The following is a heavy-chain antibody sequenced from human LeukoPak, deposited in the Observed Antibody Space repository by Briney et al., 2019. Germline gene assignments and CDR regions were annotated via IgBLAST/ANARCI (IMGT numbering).Heavy chain of an antibody. V-gene: IGHV4-34*01. CDR1: GGSFSGYY. CDR3: ARGVPAIVGVTARKWFDP. D-gene: IGHD2-21*02. CDR2: INHSGST. J-gene: IGHJ5*02. Sequence: SETLSLTCAVYGGSFSGYYWSWIRQPPGKGLEWIGEINHSGSTNYNPSLKSRVTISVDTSKNQFSLKLSSVTAADTAVYYCARGVPAIVGVTARKWFDPWGQGTLVTVSS.